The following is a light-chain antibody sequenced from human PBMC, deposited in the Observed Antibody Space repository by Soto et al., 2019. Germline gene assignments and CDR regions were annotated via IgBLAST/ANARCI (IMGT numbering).Light chain of an antibody. Sequence: QSVLTQPPSASGSPGQSVTISCAGTSSDVGGYNYVSWYQQHPGKAPELIIYGVDKRPSGVPDRFSGSTSGNTASLTVSGLQADDEADYYCSSYAGSSNYVFGTGTKVTVL. V-gene: IGLV2-8*01. CDR3: SSYAGSSNYV. J-gene: IGLJ1*01. CDR1: SSDVGGYNY. CDR2: GVD.